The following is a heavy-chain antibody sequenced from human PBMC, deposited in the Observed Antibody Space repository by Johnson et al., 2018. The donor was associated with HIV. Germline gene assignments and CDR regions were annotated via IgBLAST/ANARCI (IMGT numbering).Heavy chain of an antibody. Sequence: VQLVESGGGLVQPGGSLRLSCAASGFTFSNYAMKWVRQAPGKGLAWVSGISGSGGSTYYADSVKGRFTISRDNSKNTLYLQMNSLRPEDTAVYYCAMLFLHAFDIWGQGTMVTVSS. CDR2: ISGSGGST. CDR1: GFTFSNYA. D-gene: IGHD3-10*01. CDR3: AMLFLHAFDI. V-gene: IGHV3-23*04. J-gene: IGHJ3*02.